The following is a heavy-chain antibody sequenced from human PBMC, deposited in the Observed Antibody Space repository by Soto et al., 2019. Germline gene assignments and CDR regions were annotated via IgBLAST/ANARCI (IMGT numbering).Heavy chain of an antibody. CDR3: AKAPRRSLTLDY. V-gene: IGHV3-30*18. CDR1: GFTFSSYG. D-gene: IGHD3-10*01. Sequence: GGSLRLSCAASGFTFSSYGMHWVRQAPGKGLEWVAVISYDGSNKYYADSVKGRFTISRDNSKNTLYLQMNSLRAEDTAVYYCAKAPRRSLTLDYWGQGTLVTVSS. J-gene: IGHJ4*02. CDR2: ISYDGSNK.